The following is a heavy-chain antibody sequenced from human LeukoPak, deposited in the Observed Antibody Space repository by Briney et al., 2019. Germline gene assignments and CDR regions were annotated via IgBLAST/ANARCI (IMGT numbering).Heavy chain of an antibody. V-gene: IGHV4-34*01. J-gene: IGHJ6*02. D-gene: IGHD3-22*01. CDR3: ATKTSLTYYYNRLEIFGLDV. CDR1: VGPFSGYY. CDR2: IDHSGGT. Sequence: SETLSLTCAVNVGPFSGYYWSWVRQPPGKGLEWIGEIDHSGGTNYNPSLKSRVTISVDTSHSHFSLKLSSVTAADTAVYYGATKTSLTYYYNRLEIFGLDVWGQGTTVTVSS.